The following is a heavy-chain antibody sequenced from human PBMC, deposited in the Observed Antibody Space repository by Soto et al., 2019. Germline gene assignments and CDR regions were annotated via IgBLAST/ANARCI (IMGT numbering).Heavy chain of an antibody. CDR3: TRQVPYSLGPQPDC. D-gene: IGHD4-4*01. CDR1: GYRCTSYG. V-gene: IGHV5-51*01. CDR2: IYPGDSDT. J-gene: IGHJ4*02. Sequence: PGESIKVSCKGAGYRCTSYGIGWVRQMPGKGLEWMGIIYPGDSDTRYSPSFQGQVTISADKSISTAYLQWNSLKASDTAMYYCTRQVPYSLGPQPDCWGQGTLVTVSS.